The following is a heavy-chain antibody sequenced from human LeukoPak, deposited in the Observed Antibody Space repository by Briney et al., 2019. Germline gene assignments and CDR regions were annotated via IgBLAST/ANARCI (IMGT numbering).Heavy chain of an antibody. CDR3: AKVKVATFYFDY. Sequence: GGSLRLSCSASGFTFSDYAMSWVRQAPGKGLEWVSTISGSSISTYYADSVKGRFTISRDNSKNTLFLQMNSLRAEDTALYYCAKVKVATFYFDYWGLGTLVTVSS. CDR2: ISGSSIST. V-gene: IGHV3-23*01. J-gene: IGHJ4*02. D-gene: IGHD5-12*01. CDR1: GFTFSDYA.